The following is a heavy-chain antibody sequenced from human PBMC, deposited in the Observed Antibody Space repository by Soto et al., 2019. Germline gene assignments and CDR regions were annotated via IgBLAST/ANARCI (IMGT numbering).Heavy chain of an antibody. Sequence: SLRLSCAASGFTFSSYAMSWVRQAPGKGLEWVSAISGSGGSTYYADSVKGRFTISRDNSKNTLYLQMNSLRAEDTAVYYCALLGYCSGGSCYPFDYWGQGTLVTVSS. CDR1: GFTFSSYA. CDR2: ISGSGGST. D-gene: IGHD2-15*01. J-gene: IGHJ4*02. CDR3: ALLGYCSGGSCYPFDY. V-gene: IGHV3-23*01.